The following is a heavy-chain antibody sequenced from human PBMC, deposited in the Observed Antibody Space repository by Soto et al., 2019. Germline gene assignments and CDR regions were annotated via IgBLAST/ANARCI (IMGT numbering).Heavy chain of an antibody. D-gene: IGHD2-15*01. Sequence: SETLSLTCAVSGYSISSGYYWGWIRQPPGKGLEWIGSIYHSGSTYYNPSLKSRVTISVDTSKNQYSLKLSSVTAAGTAVYYCARDKEPGYCSGGSCYRTTFDYWGQGTLVTVSS. CDR3: ARDKEPGYCSGGSCYRTTFDY. CDR1: GYSISSGYY. V-gene: IGHV4-38-2*02. CDR2: IYHSGST. J-gene: IGHJ4*02.